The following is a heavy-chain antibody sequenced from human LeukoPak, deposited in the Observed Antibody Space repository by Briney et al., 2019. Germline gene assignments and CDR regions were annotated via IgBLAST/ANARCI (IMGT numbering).Heavy chain of an antibody. D-gene: IGHD5-12*01. J-gene: IGHJ4*02. CDR3: ARARGGYDLDY. V-gene: IGHV3-23*01. CDR1: GFTFSTYA. Sequence: GGSLRLSCAASGFTFSTYAVNWVRQAPGKGLEWVSTISGSGDSTYYADSVKGRFTISRDNVKNSLYLQMNSLRVEDTAVYYCARARGGYDLDYWGQGTLVTVSS. CDR2: ISGSGDST.